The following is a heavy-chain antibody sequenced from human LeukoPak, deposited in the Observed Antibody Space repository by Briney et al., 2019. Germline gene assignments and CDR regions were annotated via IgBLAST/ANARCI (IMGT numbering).Heavy chain of an antibody. D-gene: IGHD3-10*01. J-gene: IGHJ6*03. CDR3: AGANSYYYGSGSRPHYYYYMDV. Sequence: PGGSLRLSCAASGFTFSSYATHWVRQAPGKGLEWVAVISYDGSNKYYADSVKGRFTISRDNSKNTLYLQMNSLRAEDTAVYYCAGANSYYYGSGSRPHYYYYMDVWGKGTTVTVSS. CDR2: ISYDGSNK. CDR1: GFTFSSYA. V-gene: IGHV3-30*04.